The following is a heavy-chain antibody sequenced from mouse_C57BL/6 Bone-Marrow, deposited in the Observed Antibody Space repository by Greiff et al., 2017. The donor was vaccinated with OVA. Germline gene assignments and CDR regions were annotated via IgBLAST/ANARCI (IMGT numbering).Heavy chain of an antibody. CDR3: ARHPSYYGSSLYYFDY. Sequence: EVQVVESGGDLVKPGGSLKLSCAASGFTFSSYGMSWVRQTPDKRLEWVATISSGGSYTYYPDSVKGRFTISRDNAKNTLYLQMSSLKSEDTAMYYCARHPSYYGSSLYYFDYWGQGTTLTVSS. D-gene: IGHD1-1*01. CDR1: GFTFSSYG. J-gene: IGHJ2*01. CDR2: ISSGGSYT. V-gene: IGHV5-6*01.